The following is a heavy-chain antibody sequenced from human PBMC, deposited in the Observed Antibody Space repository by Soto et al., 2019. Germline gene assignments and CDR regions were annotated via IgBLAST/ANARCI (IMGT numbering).Heavy chain of an antibody. V-gene: IGHV1-2*04. D-gene: IGHD2-15*01. Sequence: QVQLVQSGAEVKKPGASVKVSCKASGYTFTGYYMHWVRQAPGQGLEWMGWINPNSGGTNYAQKFQGWVTMTRDTSISTAYMELSRVRSDDTAVYYCARAQTNMLLAHYSYGMDVWGRGTTVTVSS. CDR3: ARAQTNMLLAHYSYGMDV. J-gene: IGHJ6*02. CDR1: GYTFTGYY. CDR2: INPNSGGT.